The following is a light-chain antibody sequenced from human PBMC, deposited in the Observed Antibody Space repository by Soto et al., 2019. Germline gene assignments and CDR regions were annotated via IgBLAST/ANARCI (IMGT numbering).Light chain of an antibody. Sequence: QSVLTQPPSVSGAPGQRVSISCTGSNTNIGAGYDVNWYQQLPGTAPKLLIYANINRPSGVPDRFSGCKSGASAFLVITGLQAEDEADYYCQSYDSSLSAWKVFGGGTKLTVL. CDR1: NTNIGAGYD. V-gene: IGLV1-40*01. CDR3: QSYDSSLSAWKV. CDR2: ANI. J-gene: IGLJ3*02.